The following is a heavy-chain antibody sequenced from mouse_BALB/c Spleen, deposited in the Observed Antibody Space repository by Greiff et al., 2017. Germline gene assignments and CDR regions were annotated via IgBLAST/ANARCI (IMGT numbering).Heavy chain of an antibody. CDR3: AREGVSLLQLRAMDY. D-gene: IGHD1-2*01. CDR1: GYTFTSYW. CDR2: FDPSDSYT. J-gene: IGHJ4*01. V-gene: IGHV1-69*02. Sequence: QVQLQQPGPELVKPGASVKLSCTASGYTFTSYWLHWVKQRPGQGLEWIGEFDPSDSYTNYNQKFKGKATLTVDKSSSTAYMQLSSLTSEDSAVYYCAREGVSLLQLRAMDYWGQGTSVTVSS.